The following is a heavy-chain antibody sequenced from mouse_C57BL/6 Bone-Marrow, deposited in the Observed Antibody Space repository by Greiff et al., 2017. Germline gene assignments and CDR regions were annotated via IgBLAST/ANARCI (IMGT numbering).Heavy chain of an antibody. CDR1: GFNIKDDY. V-gene: IGHV14-4*01. Sequence: EVQLQQSGAELVRPGASVTLSCTASGFNIKDDYMHWVKQRTEQGLVWIGWIDPENGDTEYASKFQGKATITADTSSNTAYLQLSSLTSEDTAGYYGTTNGYYGYAKDYWGQGTSVTVSS. D-gene: IGHD2-3*01. CDR3: TTNGYYGYAKDY. CDR2: IDPENGDT. J-gene: IGHJ4*01.